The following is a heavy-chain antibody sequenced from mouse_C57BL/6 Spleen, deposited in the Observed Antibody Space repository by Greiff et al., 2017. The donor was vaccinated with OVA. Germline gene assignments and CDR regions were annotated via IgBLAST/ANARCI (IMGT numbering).Heavy chain of an antibody. CDR3: ARDQGNGWFAY. Sequence: EVQVVESGGGLVKPGGSLKLSCAASGFTFSSYAMSWVRQTPEKRLEWVATISDGGSYTYYPANVKGRFTISRDNAKNNLYLQMSHLKSEDTAMYYCARDQGNGWFAYWGQGTLVTVSA. CDR2: ISDGGSYT. CDR1: GFTFSSYA. V-gene: IGHV5-4*01. J-gene: IGHJ3*01.